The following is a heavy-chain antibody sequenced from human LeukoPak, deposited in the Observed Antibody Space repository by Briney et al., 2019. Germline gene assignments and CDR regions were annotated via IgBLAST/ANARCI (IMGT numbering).Heavy chain of an antibody. CDR1: GFTFSSYA. D-gene: IGHD3-16*02. V-gene: IGHV3-23*01. J-gene: IGHJ1*01. CDR3: AKDTRYAEYFQH. Sequence: TGGSLRLSCAASGFTFSSYAMSWVRQAPGKGLEWVSAISGSGGSTYYADSVKGRFTISRDNSKNTLYLQMNSLRAEDTAVYYCAKDTRYAEYFQHWGQGTLVTVSS. CDR2: ISGSGGST.